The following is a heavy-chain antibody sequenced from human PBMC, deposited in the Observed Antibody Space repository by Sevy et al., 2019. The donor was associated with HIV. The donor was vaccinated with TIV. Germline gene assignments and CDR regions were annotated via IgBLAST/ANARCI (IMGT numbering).Heavy chain of an antibody. CDR3: VRGWSGSGSYRLLY. CDR2: INPNNGDA. D-gene: IGHD3-10*01. V-gene: IGHV1-2*02. J-gene: IGHJ4*02. CDR1: GYSFTGFY. Sequence: ASVKVSCKASGYSFTGFYIHWMRQAPGQGLEWMGWINPNNGDAKYAQKYQGRVTMTRDTSVTTTYMELTSLRSDDTAMYYCVRGWSGSGSYRLLYWGQGAPVTVSS.